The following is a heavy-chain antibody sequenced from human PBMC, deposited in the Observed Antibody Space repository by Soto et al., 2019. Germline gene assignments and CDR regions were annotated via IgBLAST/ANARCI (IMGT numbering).Heavy chain of an antibody. Sequence: QVQLVQSGAEVKKPGSSLRVSCKASGDTFNFYTIKWVRQAPGRGLEWLGRIIPYLSVSNYAQKFQGGVTMTAVKTTNTADLEVRSLRSENTAMYYCAAIFGSGYRAFDYWGQGGLFTV. CDR1: GDTFNFYT. D-gene: IGHD3-3*01. CDR3: AAIFGSGYRAFDY. CDR2: IIPYLSVS. V-gene: IGHV1-69*02. J-gene: IGHJ4*02.